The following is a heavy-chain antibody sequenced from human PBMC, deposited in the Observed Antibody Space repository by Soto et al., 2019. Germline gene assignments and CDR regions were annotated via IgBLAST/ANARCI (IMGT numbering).Heavy chain of an antibody. Sequence: QVQLQQWGAGLLKPSETLSLTCAVYGGSFSAYYWSWIRQPPGKGLEWIGEINHSGSTNYTPSLKSRVTISVDTSKNQFSLKLSSVTAADTAVYYCARGGGSSGWYFDLWGRDTLVTVSS. CDR1: GGSFSAYY. CDR2: INHSGST. CDR3: ARGGGSSGWYFDL. V-gene: IGHV4-34*01. J-gene: IGHJ2*01. D-gene: IGHD2-15*01.